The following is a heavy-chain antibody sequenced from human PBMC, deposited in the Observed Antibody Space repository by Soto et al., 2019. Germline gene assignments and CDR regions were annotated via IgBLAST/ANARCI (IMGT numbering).Heavy chain of an antibody. CDR1: GFTFDDYT. J-gene: IGHJ6*02. D-gene: IGHD2-15*01. V-gene: IGHV3-43*01. Sequence: GPLRLCCAASGFTFDDYTMHWVRHAPGKGLEWVSLISWDGCSTYYADSVKGRFTISRDNSKNSLYLQMNSLRTEDTALYYCAKETYADIVVVVAATPYYYYGMDVWGQGTTVTVSS. CDR3: AKETYADIVVVVAATPYYYYGMDV. CDR2: ISWDGCST.